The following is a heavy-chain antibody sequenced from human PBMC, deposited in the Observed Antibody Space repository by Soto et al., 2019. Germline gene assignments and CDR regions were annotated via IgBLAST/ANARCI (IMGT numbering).Heavy chain of an antibody. CDR3: ARVSHYDYIWGSLHYYYYYMDV. D-gene: IGHD3-16*01. CDR1: GGSISSGGYY. V-gene: IGHV4-31*03. J-gene: IGHJ6*03. Sequence: SETLSLTCTVSGGSISSGGYYWSWIRQHPGKGLEWIGYIYYSGSTYYNPSLKSRVTISVGTSKNQFSLKLSSVTAADTAVYYCARVSHYDYIWGSLHYYYYYMDVWGKGTTVTVSS. CDR2: IYYSGST.